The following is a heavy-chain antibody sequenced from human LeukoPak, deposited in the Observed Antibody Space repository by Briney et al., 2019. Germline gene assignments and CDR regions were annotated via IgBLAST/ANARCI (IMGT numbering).Heavy chain of an antibody. D-gene: IGHD3-3*01. Sequence: GGSLRLSCAASGFTFSSYAMSWVRQAPGKGLEWVSAISGSGGSTYCADSVKGRFTISRDNSKNTLYLQMNSLRAEDTAVYYCAREQYYDFWSGYPYYYGMDVWGQGTTVTVSS. V-gene: IGHV3-23*01. CDR2: ISGSGGST. J-gene: IGHJ6*02. CDR3: AREQYYDFWSGYPYYYGMDV. CDR1: GFTFSSYA.